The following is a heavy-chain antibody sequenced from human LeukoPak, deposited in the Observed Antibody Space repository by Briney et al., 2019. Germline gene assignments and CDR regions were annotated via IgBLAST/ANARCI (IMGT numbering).Heavy chain of an antibody. J-gene: IGHJ3*02. CDR2: IYHNERT. CDR1: GYSIVTGYY. D-gene: IGHD3-16*01. V-gene: IGHV4-38-2*01. CDR3: ARLYWGLGAFDI. Sequence: SETLSLTCACSGYSIVTGYYWAWIRQPPGKGLEWFGSIYHNERTYYNPSLKSRVTISVDTSKNQFSLKLSSVTAADTAVYYCARLYWGLGAFDIWGQGTMVTVSS.